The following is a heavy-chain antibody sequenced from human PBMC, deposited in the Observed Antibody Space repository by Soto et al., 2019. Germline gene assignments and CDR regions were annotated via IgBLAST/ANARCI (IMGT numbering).Heavy chain of an antibody. J-gene: IGHJ6*02. CDR3: ARDLRNYGMDV. CDR2: IYYSGST. V-gene: IGHV4-61*01. CDR1: GGSVSSGSYC. Sequence: SETLSLTCTVSGGSVSSGSYCWSWIRQPPGKGLEWIGYIYYSGSTNYNPSLESRVTISVDTSKNQFSLKLSSVTAADTAVYYCARDLRNYGMDVWGQGTTVTVSS. D-gene: IGHD5-12*01.